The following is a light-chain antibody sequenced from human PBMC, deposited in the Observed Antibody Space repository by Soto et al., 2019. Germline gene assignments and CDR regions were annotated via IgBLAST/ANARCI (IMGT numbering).Light chain of an antibody. CDR3: QSYDSSLNGVI. V-gene: IGLV1-40*01. Sequence: QAVVTQPPSVSGAPGQRVTISCTGSSSNIGAGYDVHWYQQHPGTAPKLLIYGNSNRPSGVPDRFSGSKSGTSASLAITGLQAEEEAAYYCQSYDSSLNGVIFGGGTKLTVL. CDR2: GNS. CDR1: SSNIGAGYD. J-gene: IGLJ2*01.